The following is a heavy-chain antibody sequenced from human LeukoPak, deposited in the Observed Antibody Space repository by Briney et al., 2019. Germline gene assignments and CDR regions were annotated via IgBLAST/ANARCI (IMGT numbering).Heavy chain of an antibody. CDR2: IYYSGST. J-gene: IGHJ4*02. D-gene: IGHD4-17*01. CDR3: ARYTETTVTFDY. V-gene: IGHV4-30-4*01. CDR1: GGSISSGDYY. Sequence: SQTLSLTCTVSGGSISSGDYYWICTPQPPGKGLEWIGYIYYSGSTYYNPSLKSRVTISVDTYKNQFYLKLSSVTAADTAVYYCARYTETTVTFDYWGQGTLVTVSS.